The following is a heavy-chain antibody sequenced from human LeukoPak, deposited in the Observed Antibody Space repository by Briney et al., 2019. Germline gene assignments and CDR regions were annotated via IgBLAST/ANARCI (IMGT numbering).Heavy chain of an antibody. CDR1: GFTFSNYA. V-gene: IGHV3-23*01. J-gene: IGHJ6*03. D-gene: IGHD2-15*01. Sequence: GGSLRLSCAASGFTFSNYAMSWVRQAPGKGLEWVSVISGSGTNTYYADSVKGRFTISRDNSKNTLYLQMNSLRAEDTAVYYCARDRGYCSGGSCYGKGYYYYMDVWGKGTTVTVSS. CDR2: ISGSGTNT. CDR3: ARDRGYCSGGSCYGKGYYYYMDV.